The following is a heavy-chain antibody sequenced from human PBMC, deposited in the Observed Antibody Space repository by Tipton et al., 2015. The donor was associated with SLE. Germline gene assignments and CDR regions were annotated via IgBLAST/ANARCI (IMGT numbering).Heavy chain of an antibody. CDR3: PIYYHDSTGLHWFDP. D-gene: IGHD3-22*01. CDR1: GGPISSDNW. Sequence: TLSLTCAVSGGPISSDNWWSWVRQPPGKGLEWIGEIYHSGSTNYNPPLKSRVTISVDKSKNQVSLKLSSVTAADTAVYYCPIYYHDSTGLHWFDPWGQGTLVTVSS. J-gene: IGHJ5*02. V-gene: IGHV4-4*02. CDR2: IYHSGST.